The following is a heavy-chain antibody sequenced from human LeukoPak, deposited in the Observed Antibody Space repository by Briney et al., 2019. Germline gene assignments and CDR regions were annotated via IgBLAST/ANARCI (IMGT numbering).Heavy chain of an antibody. CDR1: GYTFTSYD. CDR2: MNPNSGNT. Sequence: ASVKVSCKASGYTFTSYDINWVRQATGQGLEWMGWMNPNSGNTGYAQKFQGRVTMTRNTSISTAYMELSSLRFEDTAVYYCARGSVVVTPYNWFDPWGQGTLVTVSS. D-gene: IGHD4-23*01. CDR3: ARGSVVVTPYNWFDP. V-gene: IGHV1-8*01. J-gene: IGHJ5*02.